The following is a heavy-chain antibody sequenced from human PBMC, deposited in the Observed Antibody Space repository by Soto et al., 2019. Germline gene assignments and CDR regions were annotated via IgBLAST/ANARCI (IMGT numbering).Heavy chain of an antibody. D-gene: IGHD1-1*01. CDR1: GGFVSSGTYY. V-gene: IGHV4-34*01. CDR3: ARVERGTVTTVVDAFDF. CDR2: MSHSGGT. J-gene: IGHJ3*01. Sequence: QVQLQQWGAGLLKPSETLSLTCAVYGGFVSSGTYYWSWIRQPPGKGLEWIGEMSHSGGTHVNPSLERLVTISVDMSKNQFSLKMSSVTAEDTALYYCARVERGTVTTVVDAFDFWGPGTMVTVSS.